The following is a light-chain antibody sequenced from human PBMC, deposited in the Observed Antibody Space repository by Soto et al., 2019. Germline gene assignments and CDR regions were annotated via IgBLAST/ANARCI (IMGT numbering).Light chain of an antibody. Sequence: ESVLTQSPGTLSLSPGDIATLSCRASQNVTRNYLAWFQQKPGQAPRLLMYGASSRATGIPDRLSGSGSGTDFTPTITRMEPEDFAVYYCQQYASSRTFGQGTKVDIK. V-gene: IGKV3-20*01. CDR2: GAS. J-gene: IGKJ1*01. CDR1: QNVTRNY. CDR3: QQYASSRT.